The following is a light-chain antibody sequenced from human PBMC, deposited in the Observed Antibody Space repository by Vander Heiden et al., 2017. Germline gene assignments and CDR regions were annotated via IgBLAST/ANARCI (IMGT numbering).Light chain of an antibody. CDR3: YSTDSTGNRRGV. Sequence: LTQPPSVSVSPGQTARITCSGDTLPRKHAFWYQQKSGQAPVLVIYEDNKRPSGIPERISGSSSGTMATLIITGAQVDDEADYYCYSTDSTGNRRGVFGGGTRLTVL. J-gene: IGLJ3*02. CDR1: TLPRKH. V-gene: IGLV3-10*01. CDR2: EDN.